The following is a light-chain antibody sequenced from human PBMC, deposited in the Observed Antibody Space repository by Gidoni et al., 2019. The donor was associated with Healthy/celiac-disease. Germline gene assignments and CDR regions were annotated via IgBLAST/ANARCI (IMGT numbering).Light chain of an antibody. Sequence: QSVLTPPPSLSGPPGQRVTISCTGSSSNIGAGYDVHWYQQLPGTAPKHLNYGNSNRASGVPDRFTGSKSGTSAALAITGLQAEDEADYYCQSYDSSLSGSRVFGGGTKLTVL. CDR3: QSYDSSLSGSRV. V-gene: IGLV1-40*01. CDR1: SSNIGAGYD. J-gene: IGLJ3*02. CDR2: GNS.